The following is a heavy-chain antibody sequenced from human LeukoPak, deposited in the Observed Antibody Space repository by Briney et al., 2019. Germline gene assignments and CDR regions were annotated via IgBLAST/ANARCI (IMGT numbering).Heavy chain of an antibody. J-gene: IGHJ4*02. CDR1: GITFSTSW. Sequence: PWGSPSLSCAGTGITFSTSWMHWFRQDPGKGMVWVSRINSEGSTISYAASVKGRFTISRDNAKNTLFLQMNSLRAEDTAVYYCARISSDSISYYDHWGQATMVTDSS. CDR2: INSEGSTI. CDR3: ARISSDSISYYDH. D-gene: IGHD3-22*01. V-gene: IGHV3-74*01.